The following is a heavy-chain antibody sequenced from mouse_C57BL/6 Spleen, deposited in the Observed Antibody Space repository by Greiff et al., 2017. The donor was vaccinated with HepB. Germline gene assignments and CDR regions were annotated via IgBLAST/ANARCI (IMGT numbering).Heavy chain of an antibody. CDR1: GFTFSDYY. D-gene: IGHD1-1*01. CDR3: ARYYGSSYDYFDY. CDR2: INYDGSST. V-gene: IGHV5-16*01. J-gene: IGHJ2*01. Sequence: EVQVVESEGGLVQPGSSMKLSCTASGFTFSDYYMAWVRQVPEKGLEWVANINYDGSSTYYLDSLKSRFIISRDNAKNILYLQMSSLKSEDTATYYCARYYGSSYDYFDYWGQGTTLTVSS.